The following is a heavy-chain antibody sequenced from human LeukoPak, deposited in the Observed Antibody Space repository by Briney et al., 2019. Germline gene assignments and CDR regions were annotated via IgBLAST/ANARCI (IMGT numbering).Heavy chain of an antibody. CDR1: GGSLSGFY. Sequence: SETLSLTCAVHGGSLSGFYWSWIRQPPGKGLEWIGEINHSGTTNYNPSLKSRVTISVDTSKNQASLDLASVTAADTAVYYCARASSFDKTTRWNPAYFGPWGPGSLVTVAS. J-gene: IGHJ5*02. D-gene: IGHD1-1*01. CDR2: INHSGTT. V-gene: IGHV4-34*01. CDR3: ARASSFDKTTRWNPAYFGP.